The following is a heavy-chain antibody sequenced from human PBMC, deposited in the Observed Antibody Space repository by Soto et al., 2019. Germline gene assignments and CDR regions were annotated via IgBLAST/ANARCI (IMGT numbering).Heavy chain of an antibody. D-gene: IGHD6-19*01. V-gene: IGHV1-2*04. Sequence: GAPVKVSCKASGYTFTGYYMHWVRQAPGQGLEWMGWINPNSGGTNYAQKFQGWVTMTRDTSISTAYMELSRLRSDDTAVYYCARDASIAVAGDNWFDPWGQGTLVTVSS. J-gene: IGHJ5*02. CDR3: ARDASIAVAGDNWFDP. CDR2: INPNSGGT. CDR1: GYTFTGYY.